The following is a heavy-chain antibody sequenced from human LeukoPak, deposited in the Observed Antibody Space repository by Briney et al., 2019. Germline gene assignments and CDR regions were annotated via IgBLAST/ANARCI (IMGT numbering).Heavy chain of an antibody. CDR1: GYNFTTYW. CDR3: ARQAALAGPGIDY. J-gene: IGHJ4*02. D-gene: IGHD6-19*01. V-gene: IGHV5-51*01. CDR2: IPPAVSNT. Sequence: GASLKTSCQVSGYNFTTYWIGGVRQMPEKGLEWMGIIPPAVSNTRYSPSFQGKVTISADNSINTASLQWSSLRASDTAIYYCARQAALAGPGIDYWGQGTLVTVSS.